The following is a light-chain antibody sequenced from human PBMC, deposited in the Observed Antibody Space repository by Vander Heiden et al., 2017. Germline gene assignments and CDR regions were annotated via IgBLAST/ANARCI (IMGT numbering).Light chain of an antibody. CDR3: AAWDDSLTATV. CDR1: RSNIGSNY. V-gene: IGLV1-47*01. CDR2: RNN. Sequence: QSVLTQPPSASGTPGQRVTISCSGRRSNIGSNYVYWYQQLPGTAPKLLIDRNNQRPSGVPDRFSGSKSGTSASLAISGLRSEDEADYYCAAWDDSLTATVFGGGTKLTVL. J-gene: IGLJ3*02.